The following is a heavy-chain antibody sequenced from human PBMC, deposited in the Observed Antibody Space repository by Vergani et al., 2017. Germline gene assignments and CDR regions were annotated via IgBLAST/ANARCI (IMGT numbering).Heavy chain of an antibody. CDR3: AKGNTISTVRGWFDP. D-gene: IGHD3-3*01. CDR2: INPNSGGT. J-gene: IGHJ5*02. CDR1: GYTFTGYY. V-gene: IGHV1-2*02. Sequence: QVQLVQSGAEVKKPGASVKVSCKASGYTFTGYYMHWVRQAPGQGLEWMGWINPNSGGTNYAQKFQGRVTMTRDTSISTAYMELSRLRSDDTAVYYCAKGNTISTVRGWFDPWGQGTLVTVSS.